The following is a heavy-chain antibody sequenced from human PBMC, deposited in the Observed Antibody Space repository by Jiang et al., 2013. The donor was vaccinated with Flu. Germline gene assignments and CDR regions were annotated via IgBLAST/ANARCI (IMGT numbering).Heavy chain of an antibody. D-gene: IGHD5-18*01. Sequence: LLKPSETLSLTCTVSGGSISSYYWSWIRQPPGKGLEWIGYIYYSGSTNYNPSLKSRVTISVDTSKNQFSLKLSSVTAADTAVYYCASRYSYGYGDPYYYGMDVWGKGTTVTVSS. CDR3: ASRYSYGYGDPYYYGMDV. J-gene: IGHJ6*04. V-gene: IGHV4-59*08. CDR1: GGSISSYY. CDR2: IYYSGST.